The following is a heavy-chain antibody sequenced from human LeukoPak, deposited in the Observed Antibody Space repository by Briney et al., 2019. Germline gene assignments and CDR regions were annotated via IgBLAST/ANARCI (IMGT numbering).Heavy chain of an antibody. Sequence: SETLSLTCTVSGDRISSYYGSWLRQPPGKGLEWIGYIYYSGSTNYNPSLKSRVTISVDTSKNQFSLKLSSVAAADTAVYYCARLVGTAMGAHWGQGTLVTVSS. V-gene: IGHV4-59*08. D-gene: IGHD5-18*01. CDR1: GDRISSYY. J-gene: IGHJ4*02. CDR2: IYYSGST. CDR3: ARLVGTAMGAH.